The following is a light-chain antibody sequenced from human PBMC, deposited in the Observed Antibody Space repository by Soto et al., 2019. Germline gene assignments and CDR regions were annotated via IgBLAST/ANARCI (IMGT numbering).Light chain of an antibody. CDR3: SSYTTSNTRQIV. Sequence: SVLTQPASVSGSPGQSITISCTGTSSEVGGYNYVSWYQHHPGKAPKLMIFDVSNRPSGVSNRFSGSKSGNTASLTISELQPEDEADYYCSSYTTSNTRQIVFGTGTKVTVL. CDR2: DVS. V-gene: IGLV2-14*03. CDR1: SSEVGGYNY. J-gene: IGLJ1*01.